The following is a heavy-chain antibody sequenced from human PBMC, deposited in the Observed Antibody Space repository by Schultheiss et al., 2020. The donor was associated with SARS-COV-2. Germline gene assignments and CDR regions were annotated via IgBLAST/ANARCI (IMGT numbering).Heavy chain of an antibody. Sequence: SETLSLTCTVSGGSVSSGSYYWSWIRQPPGKGLEWIGEINHSGSTNYNPSLKSRVTISVDTSKNQFSLKLSSVTAADTAVYYCAILAGGSGSYFRYNYYDMDVWGQGTTVTVSS. D-gene: IGHD3-10*01. CDR3: AILAGGSGSYFRYNYYDMDV. V-gene: IGHV4-61*01. CDR2: INHSGST. J-gene: IGHJ6*02. CDR1: GGSVSSGSYY.